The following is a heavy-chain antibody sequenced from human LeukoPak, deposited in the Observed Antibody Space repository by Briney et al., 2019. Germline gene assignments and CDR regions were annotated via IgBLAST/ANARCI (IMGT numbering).Heavy chain of an antibody. D-gene: IGHD3-16*02. V-gene: IGHV4-34*01. CDR3: ARGPHYDYVWGSYRPYYFDY. J-gene: IGHJ4*02. CDR2: INHSGST. Sequence: PSETLSLTCAVYGGSFSGYYWSWIRQPPGKGLEWIGEINHSGSTNYNPSLKSRVTISVDTSKNQFSLKLSSVTAADTAVYYCARGPHYDYVWGSYRPYYFDYWGQGTLVTVSS. CDR1: GGSFSGYY.